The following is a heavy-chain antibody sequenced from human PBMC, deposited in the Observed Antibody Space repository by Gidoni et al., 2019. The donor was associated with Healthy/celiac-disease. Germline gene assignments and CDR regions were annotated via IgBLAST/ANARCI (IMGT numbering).Heavy chain of an antibody. CDR3: ARGRGYCSGGSCYPGGY. D-gene: IGHD2-15*01. CDR2: IGTAGDT. V-gene: IGHV3-13*01. Sequence: EVQLVESGGGLVQPGGSLRLSCAASGFTFSSYDMHWVRQATGKGLEWVSAIGTAGDTYYPGSVKGRFTISRENVKNSLYLQMNSLRAGDTAVYYCARGRGYCSGGSCYPGGYWGQGTLVTVSS. CDR1: GFTFSSYD. J-gene: IGHJ4*02.